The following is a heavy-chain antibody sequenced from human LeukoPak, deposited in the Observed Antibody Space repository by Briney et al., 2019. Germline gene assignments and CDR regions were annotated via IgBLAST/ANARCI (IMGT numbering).Heavy chain of an antibody. Sequence: ASVKVSCKASGYTFTSYSISWVRQAPGQGLEWMGWISAYNGNTNYAQKLQGRVTMTTDTSTSTAYMELRSLRSDDTAVYYCARGTVTFSGYYYYYGMDVWGQGTTVTVSS. V-gene: IGHV1-18*01. D-gene: IGHD1-26*01. CDR3: ARGTVTFSGYYYYYGMDV. J-gene: IGHJ6*02. CDR1: GYTFTSYS. CDR2: ISAYNGNT.